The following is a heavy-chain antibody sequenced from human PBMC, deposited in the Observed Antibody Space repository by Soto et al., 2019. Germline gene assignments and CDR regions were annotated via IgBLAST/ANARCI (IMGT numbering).Heavy chain of an antibody. J-gene: IGHJ5*02. CDR2: ISAYNGNT. D-gene: IGHD2-15*01. CDR1: GYTFTSYG. Sequence: GASVKVSCKASGYTFTSYGISWVRQAPGQGLEWMGWISAYNGNTNYAQKLQGRVTMTTDTSTSTAYMELRSLRSDDTAVYYCARDGAIYCSGGSCYAHYNWFDPWGQGTLVTVSS. V-gene: IGHV1-18*01. CDR3: ARDGAIYCSGGSCYAHYNWFDP.